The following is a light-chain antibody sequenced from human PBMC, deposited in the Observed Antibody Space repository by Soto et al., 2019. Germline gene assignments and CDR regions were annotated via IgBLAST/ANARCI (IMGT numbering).Light chain of an antibody. V-gene: IGLV2-23*01. J-gene: IGLJ1*01. Sequence: QSALTQPASVSGSPGQSVTNSCTGTSSDVGSDNVVSWYQQYPGKAPQLMIYEAFTRPSEVSSRFSGAKSGNTASLTISGLQAEDEAEYNCCSHAAGDTYVYGPWTKVTVL. CDR3: CSHAAGDTYV. CDR2: EAF. CDR1: SSDVGSDNV.